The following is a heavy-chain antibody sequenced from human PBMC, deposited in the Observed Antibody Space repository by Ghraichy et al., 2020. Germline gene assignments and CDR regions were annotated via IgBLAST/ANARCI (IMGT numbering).Heavy chain of an antibody. D-gene: IGHD3-10*01. V-gene: IGHV4-39*01. CDR3: ARRSGYGKEYYGMDV. J-gene: IGHJ6*02. CDR2: IYYSGST. CDR1: GGSISSSSYY. Sequence: SETLSLTCTVSGGSISSSSYYWGWIRQPPGKGLEWIGSIYYSGSTYYNPSLKSRVTISVDTSKNQFSLKLSSVTAADTAVYYCARRSGYGKEYYGMDVWGQGTTVTVSS.